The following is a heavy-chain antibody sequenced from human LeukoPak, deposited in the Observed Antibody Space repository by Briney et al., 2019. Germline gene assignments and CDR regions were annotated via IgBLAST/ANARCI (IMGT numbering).Heavy chain of an antibody. D-gene: IGHD1-1*01. CDR1: GFTLSSYA. CDR3: ASPAGFRDY. CDR2: ISDSGNT. J-gene: IGHJ4*02. Sequence: PGGSLRLSCAASGFTLSSYAMSWVRQAPGKGLEWVSAISDSGNTYHADSVKGRFTISRDNAKNSLYLQMNSLRAEDTAVYYCASPAGFRDYWGQGTLVTVSS. V-gene: IGHV3-23*01.